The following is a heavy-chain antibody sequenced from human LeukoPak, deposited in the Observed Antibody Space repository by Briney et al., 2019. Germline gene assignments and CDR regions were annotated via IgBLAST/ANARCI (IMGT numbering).Heavy chain of an antibody. D-gene: IGHD3-16*02. Sequence: PSEILSLTCAVYGGSFSGHYWTWIRQPPGKGLEWIGSIYHSGSTYYNPSLKSRVTISVDTSKNQFSLKLSSVTAADTAVYYCAREKLSRYYFDYWGQGTLVTVSS. V-gene: IGHV4-34*01. CDR3: AREKLSRYYFDY. CDR2: IYHSGST. CDR1: GGSFSGHY. J-gene: IGHJ4*02.